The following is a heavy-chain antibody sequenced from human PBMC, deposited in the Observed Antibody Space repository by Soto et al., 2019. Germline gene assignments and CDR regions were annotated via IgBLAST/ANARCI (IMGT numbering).Heavy chain of an antibody. D-gene: IGHD3-16*01. J-gene: IGHJ6*02. CDR3: ARDQIPAKGERTYYYYGMDV. Sequence: SETLSLTCTVSGGAISSSTYYWGGIRQPPGKGLEWIGTIYYSGSTYYNPSLESRVTVSVDTSKNDFSLKLSSVTAADTAVYYCARDQIPAKGERTYYYYGMDVWGQGTTVTVSS. V-gene: IGHV4-39*02. CDR1: GGAISSSTYY. CDR2: IYYSGST.